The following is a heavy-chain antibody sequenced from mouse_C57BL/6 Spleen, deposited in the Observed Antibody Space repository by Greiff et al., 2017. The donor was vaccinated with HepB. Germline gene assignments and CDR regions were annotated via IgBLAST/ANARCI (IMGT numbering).Heavy chain of an antibody. J-gene: IGHJ2*01. D-gene: IGHD2-1*01. V-gene: IGHV1-78*01. Sequence: VHLVESDAELVKPGASVKISCKVSGYTFTDHTIHWMKQRPEQGLEWIGYIYPRDGSTKYNEKFKGKATLTADKSSSTAYMQLNSLTSEDSAVYFCARENYYGNYEDFDYWGQGTTLTVSS. CDR3: ARENYYGNYEDFDY. CDR2: IYPRDGST. CDR1: GYTFTDHT.